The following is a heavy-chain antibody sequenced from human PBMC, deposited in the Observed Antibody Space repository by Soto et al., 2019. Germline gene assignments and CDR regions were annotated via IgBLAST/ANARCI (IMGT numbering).Heavy chain of an antibody. J-gene: IGHJ6*02. D-gene: IGHD6-13*01. CDR2: IYYSGST. CDR3: ARDRIAAAGTDYYYYGMDV. CDR1: GGSVSSGSYY. Sequence: TSETLSLTCTVSGGSVSSGSYYWSWIRQPPGKGLEWIGYIYYSGSTNYNPSLKSRVTISVDTSKNQFSLKLSSVTAADTAVYYCARDRIAAAGTDYYYYGMDVWGQGTTVTVSS. V-gene: IGHV4-61*01.